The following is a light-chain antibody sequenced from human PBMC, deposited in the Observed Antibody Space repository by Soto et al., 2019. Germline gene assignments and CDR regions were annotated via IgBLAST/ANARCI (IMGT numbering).Light chain of an antibody. CDR1: SSNIGSNT. CDR3: ATWDDSLNGPV. Sequence: QSVLTQPPSASATPGQRVTISCSGSSSNIGSNTVNWYQQLPGAAPKLLIYSNNQRPSGVPDRFSGSKSGTSASLAISGLQSEDEAGYYCATWDDSLNGPVFGGGTKLTV. J-gene: IGLJ2*01. CDR2: SNN. V-gene: IGLV1-44*01.